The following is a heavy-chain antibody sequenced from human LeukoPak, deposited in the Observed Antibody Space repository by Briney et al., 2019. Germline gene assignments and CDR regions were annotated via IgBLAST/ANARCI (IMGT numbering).Heavy chain of an antibody. CDR3: ARERRKYFDY. CDR1: GFTVSSNY. J-gene: IGHJ4*02. V-gene: IGHV3-66*01. CDR2: IYGGGST. Sequence: GGSLRLSCAASGFTVSSNYMSWVRQAPGKGLEWVSVIYGGGSTYYADSMKGRFTISRDNSKNTLYLQMNSLRAEDTAVYYCARERRKYFDYWGQGTLVTVSS.